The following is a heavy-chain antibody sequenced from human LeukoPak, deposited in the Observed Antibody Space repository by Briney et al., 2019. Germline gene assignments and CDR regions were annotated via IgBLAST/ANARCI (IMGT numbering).Heavy chain of an antibody. V-gene: IGHV4-30-2*01. Sequence: MASQTLSLTCTVSGGSISSGGYYWSWIRQPPGKGLEWIGYIYHSGSTYYNPSLKSRVTISVDRSKNQFSLKLSSVTAADTAVYYCASRTVSGWSDYFDYWGQGTLVTVSS. CDR2: IYHSGST. CDR3: ASRTVSGWSDYFDY. D-gene: IGHD6-19*01. J-gene: IGHJ4*02. CDR1: GGSISSGGYY.